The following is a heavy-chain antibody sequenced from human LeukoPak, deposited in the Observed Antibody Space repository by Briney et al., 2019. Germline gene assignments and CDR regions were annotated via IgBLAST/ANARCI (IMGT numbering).Heavy chain of an antibody. CDR1: GYTFTSYG. D-gene: IGHD6-19*01. CDR2: ISAYNGNT. Sequence: ASVKVSCKASGYTFTSYGISWVRQAPGQGLEWMGWISAYNGNTNYAQKLQGRVTMTTDTSTSTAYMELRSLRSDDTAVYYCARQVAVAGTRDYYYCGMDVWGQGTTVTVSS. CDR3: ARQVAVAGTRDYYYCGMDV. J-gene: IGHJ6*02. V-gene: IGHV1-18*01.